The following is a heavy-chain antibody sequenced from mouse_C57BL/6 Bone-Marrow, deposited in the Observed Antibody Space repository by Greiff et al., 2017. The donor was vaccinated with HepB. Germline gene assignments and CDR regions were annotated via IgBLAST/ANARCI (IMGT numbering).Heavy chain of an antibody. CDR3: ARDHYGSSYPYWYFDV. J-gene: IGHJ1*03. Sequence: EVQLVESGGGLVKPGGSLKLSCAASGFTFSSYAMSWVRQTPEKRLEWVATISDGGSYTYYPDNVKGRFTISRDNAKNNLYLQMSHLKSEDTAMYYCARDHYGSSYPYWYFDVWGTGTTVTVSS. V-gene: IGHV5-4*01. D-gene: IGHD1-1*01. CDR2: ISDGGSYT. CDR1: GFTFSSYA.